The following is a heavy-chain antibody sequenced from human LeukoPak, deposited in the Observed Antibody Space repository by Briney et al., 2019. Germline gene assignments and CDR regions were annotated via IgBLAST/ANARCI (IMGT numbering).Heavy chain of an antibody. J-gene: IGHJ4*02. V-gene: IGHV3-23*01. CDR1: GFTFSSYA. CDR3: AKDSPAKYYYDSSGSADY. Sequence: GGSLRLSCAASGFTFSSYAMSWVRQAPGKGLEWVSAISGSGGSTYYADSVKGRFTISRDNSKNTLYLQMNSLRAEDTAVYYCAKDSPAKYYYDSSGSADYRGQGTLVIVSS. CDR2: ISGSGGST. D-gene: IGHD3-22*01.